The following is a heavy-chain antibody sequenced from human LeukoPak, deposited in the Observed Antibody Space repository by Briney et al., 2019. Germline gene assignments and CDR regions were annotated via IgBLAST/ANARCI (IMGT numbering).Heavy chain of an antibody. D-gene: IGHD3-22*01. CDR1: GDPINSGTYY. J-gene: IGHJ4*02. Sequence: SETLSLTCTVSGDPINSGTYYWGWIRQPPGKGLEWIGNIYYGGSTFCNPSLKSRVTMSLDTSKNQFSLMLSSVTAADTAVYYCATNYYDSSGYSDYWGQGTLVTVSS. CDR2: IYYGGST. V-gene: IGHV4-39*07. CDR3: ATNYYDSSGYSDY.